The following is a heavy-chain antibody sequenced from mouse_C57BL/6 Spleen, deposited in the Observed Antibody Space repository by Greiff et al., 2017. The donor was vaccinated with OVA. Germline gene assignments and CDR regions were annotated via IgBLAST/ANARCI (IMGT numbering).Heavy chain of an antibody. J-gene: IGHJ3*01. CDR1: GYSFTGYY. V-gene: IGHV1-42*01. CDR3: ARWANWDEGFAY. CDR2: INPSTGGT. Sequence: EVQLQQSGPELVKPGASVKISCKASGYSFTGYYMNWVKQSPEKSLEWIGEINPSTGGTTYNQKFKAKATLTVDKSSSTAYMQLKSLTSEDSAVYYCARWANWDEGFAYWGQGTLVTVSA. D-gene: IGHD4-1*01.